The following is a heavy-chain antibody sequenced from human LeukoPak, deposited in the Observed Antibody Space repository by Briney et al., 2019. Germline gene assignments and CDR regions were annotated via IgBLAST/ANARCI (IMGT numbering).Heavy chain of an antibody. CDR3: ATETTVSLNWYFDL. D-gene: IGHD4-17*01. V-gene: IGHV4-39*07. CDR2: IYYSGST. CDR1: GGSISSSSYY. Sequence: SETLSLTCTVSGGSISSSSYYWGWIRQPPGKGLEWIGSIYYSGSTYYNPSLKSRVTISVDTSKNQFSLKLSSVTAADAAVYYCATETTVSLNWYFDLWGRGTLVTVSS. J-gene: IGHJ2*01.